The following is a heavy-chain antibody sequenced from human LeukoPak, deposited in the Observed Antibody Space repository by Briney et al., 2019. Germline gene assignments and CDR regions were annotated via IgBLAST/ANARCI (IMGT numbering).Heavy chain of an antibody. CDR1: DASISSYY. Sequence: SETLSLTCTVSDASISSYYWSWIRHPAGKGLEWIGRIYGSLRTSYNPSLKSRVTMSLDTSKNQFSLKLTSVTAADTAMYYCAKVTEAGLYYFDSWGPGTLVTVSS. D-gene: IGHD6-13*01. V-gene: IGHV4-4*07. CDR3: AKVTEAGLYYFDS. J-gene: IGHJ4*02. CDR2: IYGSLRT.